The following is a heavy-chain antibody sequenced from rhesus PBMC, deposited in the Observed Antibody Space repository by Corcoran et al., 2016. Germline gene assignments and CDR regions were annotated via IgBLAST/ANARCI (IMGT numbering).Heavy chain of an antibody. CDR3: ARTHGSTIREYYFDY. Sequence: QVQLQQWGEGLVKPSETLSLTCAVYGGSISGYYYWSWIRQVPGKGLEWIGYIYGNSASTKYNPSLKNRVTISKDTSKNQFSLKLSSVTAADTAVYYCARTHGSTIREYYFDYWGQGVLVTVSS. CDR2: IYGNSAST. CDR1: GGSISGYYY. J-gene: IGHJ4*01. D-gene: IGHD4-29*01. V-gene: IGHV4-73*01.